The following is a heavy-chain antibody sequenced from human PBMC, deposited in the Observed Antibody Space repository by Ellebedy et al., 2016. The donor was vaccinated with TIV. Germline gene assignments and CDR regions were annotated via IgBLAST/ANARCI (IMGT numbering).Heavy chain of an antibody. CDR1: GGTFSSFA. Sequence: SVKVSCKASGGTFSSFAISWVRQAPGQGLEWMGGIIGMFGTASYAQKFLARVTITVDEFTSTAYMEMSSLRSEDTAVYYCARHSGYHAISYLAYWGQGTLVTVSS. V-gene: IGHV1-69*13. CDR3: ARHSGYHAISYLAY. CDR2: IIGMFGTA. J-gene: IGHJ4*02. D-gene: IGHD5-12*01.